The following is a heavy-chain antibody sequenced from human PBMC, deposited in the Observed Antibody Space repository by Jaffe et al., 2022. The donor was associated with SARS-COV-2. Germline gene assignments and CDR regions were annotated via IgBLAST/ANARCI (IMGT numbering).Heavy chain of an antibody. J-gene: IGHJ6*03. CDR1: GFTFGDYA. V-gene: IGHV3-49*03. Sequence: EVQLVESGGGLVQPGRSLRLSCTASGFTFGDYAMSWFRQAPGKGLEWVGFIRSKAYGGTTEYAASVKGRFTISRDDSKSIAYLQMNSLKTEDTAVYYCTRWAAQHNYYHYYMDVWGKGTTVTVSS. CDR3: TRWAAQHNYYHYYMDV. D-gene: IGHD2-15*01. CDR2: IRSKAYGGTT.